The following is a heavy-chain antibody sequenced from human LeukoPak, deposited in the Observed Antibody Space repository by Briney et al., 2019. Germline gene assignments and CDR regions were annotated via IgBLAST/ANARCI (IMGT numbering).Heavy chain of an antibody. CDR3: AKDLGVAAANNFDF. CDR1: GLTISRYD. D-gene: IGHD6-13*01. J-gene: IGHJ4*02. CDR2: ISGSGGST. V-gene: IGHV3-23*01. Sequence: GGSLRFSCAPSGLTISRYDMSWVRQAPGKGLEWVSAISGSGGSTYYADSVKGRFTIYRDNSKNTLYLQMNSLRADDTAVYYCAKDLGVAAANNFDFWLQGTLVTVSS.